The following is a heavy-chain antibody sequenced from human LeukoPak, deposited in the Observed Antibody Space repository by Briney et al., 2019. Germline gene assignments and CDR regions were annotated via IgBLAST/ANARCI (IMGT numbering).Heavy chain of an antibody. CDR3: ARLVQMPQGYFDH. D-gene: IGHD5-24*01. J-gene: IGHJ4*02. CDR1: GDSFSSYW. Sequence: GESLKISCEVSGDSFSSYWIDWVPQNPGKGLEWMGIIFPCDSYTRYSPSFQGQVTISDDKSINTAYLQWSSLKASDGAMYYCARLVQMPQGYFDHWGQGTLVTVSS. V-gene: IGHV5-51*01. CDR2: IFPCDSYT.